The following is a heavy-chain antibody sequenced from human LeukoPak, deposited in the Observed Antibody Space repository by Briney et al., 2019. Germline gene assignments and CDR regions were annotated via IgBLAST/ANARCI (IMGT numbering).Heavy chain of an antibody. CDR2: MNPNSGNT. CDR1: GYTFTSYD. V-gene: IGHV1-8*03. J-gene: IGHJ2*01. D-gene: IGHD3-22*01. CDR3: ATDLHNYYDSSGYYWYFDL. Sequence: ASVKVSCKASGYTFTSYDINWVRQATGQGLEWMGWMNPNSGNTGYAQKFQGRVTITRNTSISTAYMELSSLRSEDTAVYYCATDLHNYYDSSGYYWYFDLWGRGTLVTVSS.